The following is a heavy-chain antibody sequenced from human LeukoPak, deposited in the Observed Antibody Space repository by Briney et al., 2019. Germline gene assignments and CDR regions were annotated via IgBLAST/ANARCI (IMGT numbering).Heavy chain of an antibody. V-gene: IGHV4-38-2*01. CDR3: ARSMYANWEIYFDY. J-gene: IGHJ4*02. CDR2: IYRSGST. Sequence: SGTLSLTCGVSGYSISNGYYWTWIRQPPGKGLEWIGSIYRSGSTNYNPSLKSRVTISVDTSKNQFCLKLTSVTAADTAVYYCARSMYANWEIYFDYWGQGTLVTVSS. D-gene: IGHD2-8*01. CDR1: GYSISNGYY.